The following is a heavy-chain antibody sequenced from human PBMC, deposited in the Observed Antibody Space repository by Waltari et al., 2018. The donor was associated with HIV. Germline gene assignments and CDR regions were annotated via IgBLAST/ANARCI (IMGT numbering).Heavy chain of an antibody. CDR1: GYTFTGYY. CDR2: INPNSGGT. J-gene: IGHJ6*02. Sequence: QVQLVQSGAEVKKPGASVKVSCKASGYTFTGYYMHWVRQAPGHGLEWMGWINPNSGGTNYAQKFQGWVTMTRDTSISTAYMELSRLRSDDTAVYYCARDSTYCSGGSCYPDPGYYYYGMDVWGQGTTVTVSS. D-gene: IGHD2-15*01. CDR3: ARDSTYCSGGSCYPDPGYYYYGMDV. V-gene: IGHV1-2*04.